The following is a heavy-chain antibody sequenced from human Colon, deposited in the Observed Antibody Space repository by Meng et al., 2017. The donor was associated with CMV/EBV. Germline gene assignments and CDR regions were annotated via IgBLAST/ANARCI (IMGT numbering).Heavy chain of an antibody. CDR1: GFTFSDYN. Sequence: GESLKISCGASGFTFSDYNMDWVRQAPGKGLEWVALIAFDGRTKYNTDSVKGRFTISRDSSKNTVYLQMTGLRGDDTAVYYCARAGDTVEVSDPLRDNYYYYGMDLWGQGTTVTVSS. CDR3: ARAGDTVEVSDPLRDNYYYYGMDL. V-gene: IGHV3-30*03. CDR2: IAFDGRTK. J-gene: IGHJ6*02. D-gene: IGHD2-15*01.